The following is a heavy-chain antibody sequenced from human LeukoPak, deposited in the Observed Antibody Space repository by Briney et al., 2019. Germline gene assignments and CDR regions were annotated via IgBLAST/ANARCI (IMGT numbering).Heavy chain of an antibody. CDR3: ARENYDSSDYYYYYFDY. J-gene: IGHJ4*02. V-gene: IGHV4-34*01. Sequence: SETLSLTCAVYGGSFSGYYWSWIRQPPGKGLEWIGEINHSGNTNYNPSLKSRVTMSVDTSKNQFSLKLSSVTAADTAVYYCARENYDSSDYYYYYFDYWGQGTLVTVSS. CDR2: INHSGNT. CDR1: GGSFSGYY. D-gene: IGHD3-22*01.